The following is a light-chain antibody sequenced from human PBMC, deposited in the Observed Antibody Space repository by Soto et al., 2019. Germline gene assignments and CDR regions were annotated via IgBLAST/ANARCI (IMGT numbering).Light chain of an antibody. CDR1: QSVFTN. CDR2: AAS. Sequence: EIVTTQSPATLSVSPGERVTLSCWASQSVFTNLAWSQHKPGQAPRLLIYAASTRATGIAARFSGSGSGTEFTLTISSLQSEDFAIYYCQQYNNWPYTFGQGTKLEIK. J-gene: IGKJ2*01. CDR3: QQYNNWPYT. V-gene: IGKV3-15*01.